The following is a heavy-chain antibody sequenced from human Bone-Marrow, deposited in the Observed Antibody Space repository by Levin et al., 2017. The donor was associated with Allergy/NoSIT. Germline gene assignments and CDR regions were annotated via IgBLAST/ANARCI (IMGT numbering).Heavy chain of an antibody. CDR3: ARVGEQLGEDY. D-gene: IGHD3-16*01. CDR2: ISPYNGNT. V-gene: IGHV1-18*01. CDR1: GYTFTDYG. J-gene: IGHJ4*02. Sequence: ASVKVSCKASGYTFTDYGISWVRQAPGQGLEWMGWISPYNGNTKYARKVQGRVTLTTDTSTNIAYMELRSLKSAETAVYYCARVGEQLGEDYWGQGTLVTVSS.